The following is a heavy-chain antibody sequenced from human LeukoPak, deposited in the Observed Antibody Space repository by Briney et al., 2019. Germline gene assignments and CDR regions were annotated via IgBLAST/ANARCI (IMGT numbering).Heavy chain of an antibody. CDR1: GFNFRNYW. Sequence: GGSLRLSCAASGFNFRNYWMHWVRQAPGKGLVWVSRINSDGSSTSYADSVKGRFTISRDNAENTLYLQINSLRAEDTAVYYCARGRTTWIQLWPTSGDFDYWGQGTLVTVSS. D-gene: IGHD5-18*01. CDR3: ARGRTTWIQLWPTSGDFDY. J-gene: IGHJ4*02. CDR2: INSDGSST. V-gene: IGHV3-74*01.